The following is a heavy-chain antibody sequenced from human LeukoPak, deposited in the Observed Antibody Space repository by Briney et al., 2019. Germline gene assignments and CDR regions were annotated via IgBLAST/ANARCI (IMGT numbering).Heavy chain of an antibody. CDR2: IKQDESEK. V-gene: IGHV3-7*01. CDR1: GFTFSSYW. J-gene: IGHJ4*02. Sequence: PGGSLRLSCAASGFTFSSYWMTWVRQAPGKGLEWVANIKQDESEKYYVDSVKGRFTISRDNAKNSLYLQMNSLRAEDTSVYYCASLGSDWVYWGQGTLVTVSS. CDR3: ASLGSDWVY. D-gene: IGHD1-26*01.